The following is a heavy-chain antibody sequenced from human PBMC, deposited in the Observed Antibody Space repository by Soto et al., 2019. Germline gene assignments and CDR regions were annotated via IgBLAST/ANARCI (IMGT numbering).Heavy chain of an antibody. D-gene: IGHD6-13*01. J-gene: IGHJ4*02. Sequence: QPGGSLRLSCEASGFTFSGFDMHWVRQPTGKGLEWVSSIGTAGDTYYAVSVKGRFTISRDNAKNSLSLQMNSLRAGDMAVYFCAKSQEIGTHFFDSWGQGTQVTVYS. CDR1: GFTFSGFD. CDR2: IGTAGDT. V-gene: IGHV3-13*01. CDR3: AKSQEIGTHFFDS.